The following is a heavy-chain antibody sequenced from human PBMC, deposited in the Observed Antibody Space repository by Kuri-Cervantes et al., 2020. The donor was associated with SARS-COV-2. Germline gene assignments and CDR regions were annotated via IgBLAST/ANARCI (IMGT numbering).Heavy chain of an antibody. J-gene: IGHJ4*02. CDR3: ARDHGDYYFDY. Sequence: GGSLRLSCAASGFTFSDYYMSWIRQAPGKGLEWVSYISSSSSYIYYADSVKGRFTISRDNAKNSLYLQMNSLRAEDTAVYYCARDHGDYYFDYWGQGTLVTVSS. D-gene: IGHD4-17*01. CDR2: ISSSSSYI. CDR1: GFTFSDYY. V-gene: IGHV3-11*06.